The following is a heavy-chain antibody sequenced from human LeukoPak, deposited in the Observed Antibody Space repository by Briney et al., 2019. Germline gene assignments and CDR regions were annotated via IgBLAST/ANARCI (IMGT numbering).Heavy chain of an antibody. CDR2: IYASGST. J-gene: IGHJ4*02. D-gene: IGHD6-13*01. CDR3: ARDVSSWPFFDS. V-gene: IGHV4-4*07. Sequence: SETLSFTCTVSGGSIRSQFWSWIRQPAGRGLEWLGRIYASGSTNYSPSLKSRVTMSLDTSRNQFSLKLFSVTAADTAVYFCARDVSSWPFFDSWGQGTQVTVSS. CDR1: GGSIRSQF.